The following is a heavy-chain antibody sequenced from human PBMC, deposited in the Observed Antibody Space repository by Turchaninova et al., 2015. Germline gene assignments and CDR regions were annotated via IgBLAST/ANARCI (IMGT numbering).Heavy chain of an antibody. CDR1: GGTINSYY. J-gene: IGHJ4*02. V-gene: IGHV4-59*01. CDR3: ARSASMSLGGATGYYLDY. CDR2: IYYSGDT. D-gene: IGHD1-26*01. Sequence: QVQLQESGPGLVKPSETLSLICTVSGGTINSYYWSWIRQPPGKGLEWIGNIYYSGDTNYNPSLKSRVSISVDTSNNQFSLRLTSVTAADTAVYYCARSASMSLGGATGYYLDYWGQGTLVTVSS.